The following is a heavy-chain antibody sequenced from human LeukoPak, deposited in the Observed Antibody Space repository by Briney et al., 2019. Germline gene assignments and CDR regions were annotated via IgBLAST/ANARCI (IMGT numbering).Heavy chain of an antibody. V-gene: IGHV3-74*01. CDR2: INSDGSST. CDR3: ARVDLYDAFDI. J-gene: IGHJ3*02. CDR1: GFTFSSYW. Sequence: GGSLRLSCAASGFTFSSYWTHWVRQAPGKGLVWVSRINSDGSSTSYADSVKGRFTISRDNAKNTLYLQMNSLRAEDTAVYYCARVDLYDAFDIWGQGTMVTVSS.